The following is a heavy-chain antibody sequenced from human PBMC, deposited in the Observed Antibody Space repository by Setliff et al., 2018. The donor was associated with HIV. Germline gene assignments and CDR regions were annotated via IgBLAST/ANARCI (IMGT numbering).Heavy chain of an antibody. J-gene: IGHJ5*02. CDR2: IRYDGSNT. Sequence: PGGSLRLSCVASGFTFSNYGMHWVRQAPGKGLEWVAFIRYDGSNTYYVDSVKGRFTISRDNSKNTLSLQMNSLRAEDTAVYYCAKDIPGPAINSGRIKNWFDPWGEGTLVTVSS. CDR1: GFTFSNYG. CDR3: AKDIPGPAINSGRIKNWFDP. V-gene: IGHV3-30*02. D-gene: IGHD6-19*01.